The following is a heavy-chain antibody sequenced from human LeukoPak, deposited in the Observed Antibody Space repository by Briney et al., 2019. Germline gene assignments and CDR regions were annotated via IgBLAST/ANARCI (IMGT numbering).Heavy chain of an antibody. Sequence: GGSLRLSCAASGFTVSSNYMSWVRQAPGKGLEWVSVIYSGGSTYYADSVKGRFTISRDNSKNTLYLQMNSLRAEDTAVYYCASQLDYYDSSGYYYVVDYWGQGTLVTVSS. CDR2: IYSGGST. CDR1: GFTVSSNY. V-gene: IGHV3-53*01. CDR3: ASQLDYYDSSGYYYVVDY. J-gene: IGHJ4*02. D-gene: IGHD3-22*01.